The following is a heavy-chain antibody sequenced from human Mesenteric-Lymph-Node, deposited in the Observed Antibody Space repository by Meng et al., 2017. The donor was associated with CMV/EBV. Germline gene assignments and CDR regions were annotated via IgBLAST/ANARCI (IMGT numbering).Heavy chain of an antibody. V-gene: IGHV3-73*01. CDR2: IRSKANSYAT. CDR1: GFTFSGSA. J-gene: IGHJ6*02. Sequence: GGSLRLSCAASGFTFSGSAMHWVRQASGKGLEWVGRIRSKANSYATAYAASVKGRFTISRDDSKNTAYLQMNSLKTEDTAVYYCARRPLSGWPAYYYYGMDIWGQGTTVTVSS. CDR3: ARRPLSGWPAYYYYGMDI. D-gene: IGHD6-19*01.